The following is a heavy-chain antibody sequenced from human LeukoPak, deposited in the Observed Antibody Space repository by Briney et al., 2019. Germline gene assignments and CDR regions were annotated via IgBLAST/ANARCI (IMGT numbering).Heavy chain of an antibody. J-gene: IGHJ6*03. V-gene: IGHV1-3*01. CDR2: INAGNGNT. D-gene: IGHD3-9*01. Sequence: ASVKVSCKASGYTFTSYAMHWVRQAPGQRLEWMGWINAGNGNTKYSQEFQGRVTITRDTSASTAYMELRSLRSDDTAVYYCARVSRYFDWLLSNYYYYMDVWGKGTTVTVSS. CDR3: ARVSRYFDWLLSNYYYYMDV. CDR1: GYTFTSYA.